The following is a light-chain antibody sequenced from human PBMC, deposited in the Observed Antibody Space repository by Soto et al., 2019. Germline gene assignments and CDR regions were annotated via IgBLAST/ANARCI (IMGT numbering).Light chain of an antibody. Sequence: QSVLTQPASVSGSPGQSITISCTGTSSDVGSYNYVSWYQQHPGKAPKLMIYDVSNRPSGVSNRFSGSKSGNTASLTISGLQAEDEADYYYNSYTGSSTSYAFGTGTKVTVL. CDR3: NSYTGSSTSYA. V-gene: IGLV2-14*03. CDR2: DVS. CDR1: SSDVGSYNY. J-gene: IGLJ1*01.